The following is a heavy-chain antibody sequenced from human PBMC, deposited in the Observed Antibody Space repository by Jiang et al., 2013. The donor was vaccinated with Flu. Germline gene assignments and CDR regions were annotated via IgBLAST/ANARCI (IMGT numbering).Heavy chain of an antibody. Sequence: QLLESGEGLVQPGGSLRLSCAASGFTFSSYAMSWVRQAPGKGLEWVSAIGGSGDSKYYADSVKGRFTISRDNSENTLYLQMNSLRAEDTAVYYCAKALTMVRGVHPYYFDYWGQGTLVTVSS. J-gene: IGHJ4*02. D-gene: IGHD3-10*01. V-gene: IGHV3-23*01. CDR3: AKALTMVRGVHPYYFDY. CDR1: GFTFSSYA. CDR2: IGGSGDSK.